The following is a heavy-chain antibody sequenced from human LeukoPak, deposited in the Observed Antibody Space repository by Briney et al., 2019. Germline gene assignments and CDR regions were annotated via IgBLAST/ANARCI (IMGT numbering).Heavy chain of an antibody. CDR2: IYPGDSDT. J-gene: IGHJ6*03. CDR1: GYSFTSYW. V-gene: IGHV5-51*01. CDR3: ARQFESSSGWYYYYYMDV. D-gene: IGHD6-19*01. Sequence: GESLKISCKGSGYSFTSYWIGWVRQMPGKGLEWMGIIYPGDSDTRYSPSFQGQVTISADKSISTAYLQWSSLKASDTAMYYCARQFESSSGWYYYYYMDVWGKGTTVTVSS.